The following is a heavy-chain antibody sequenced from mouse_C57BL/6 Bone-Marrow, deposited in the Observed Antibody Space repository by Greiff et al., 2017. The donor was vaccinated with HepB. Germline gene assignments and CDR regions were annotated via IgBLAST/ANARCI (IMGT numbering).Heavy chain of an antibody. CDR3: AREGITTVAYYFDY. V-gene: IGHV1-69*01. Sequence: QVQLKQSGAELVMPGASVKLSCKASGYTFTSYWMHWVKQRPGQGLEWIGEIDPSDSYTNYNQKFKGKSTLTVDKSSSTAYMQLSSLTSEDSAVYYCAREGITTVAYYFDYWGQGTTLTVSS. J-gene: IGHJ2*01. CDR2: IDPSDSYT. CDR1: GYTFTSYW. D-gene: IGHD1-1*01.